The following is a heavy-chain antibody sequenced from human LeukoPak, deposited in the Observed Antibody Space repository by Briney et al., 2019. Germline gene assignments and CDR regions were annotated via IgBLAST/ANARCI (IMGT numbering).Heavy chain of an antibody. V-gene: IGHV6-1*01. J-gene: IGHJ4*02. D-gene: IGHD7-27*01. Sequence: SQTLSLTCAISGDSVSSNSAAWGWIRQSPSRGLEWLGRTYYRSRWYNDYALSVESRLTINPDTSKNQVSLQLTSVTPEDTAVYYCSRELAWGPADYWGQGTLVTVST. CDR1: GDSVSSNSAA. CDR2: TYYRSRWYN. CDR3: SRELAWGPADY.